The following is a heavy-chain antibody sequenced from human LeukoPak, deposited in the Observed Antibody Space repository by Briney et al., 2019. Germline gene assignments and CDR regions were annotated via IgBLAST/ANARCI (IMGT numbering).Heavy chain of an antibody. V-gene: IGHV3-7*01. J-gene: IGHJ4*02. D-gene: IGHD3-3*01. Sequence: GGSLRLSCTASGFTFSASPIHWVRQASGKGLEWVANIKQDGSEQYYVDSVKGRFTISRDNAKNSLYLQMNTLRPEDTAVYYCARERQNKDFWSGGDYWGQGTLVTVSS. CDR2: IKQDGSEQ. CDR1: GFTFSASP. CDR3: ARERQNKDFWSGGDY.